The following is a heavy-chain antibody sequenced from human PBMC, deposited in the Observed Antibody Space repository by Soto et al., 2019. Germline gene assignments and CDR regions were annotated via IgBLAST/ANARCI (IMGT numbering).Heavy chain of an antibody. CDR3: SKGLGSSSTFDY. CDR2: ISYDGSNT. CDR1: GYNFSSYG. V-gene: IGHV3-30*18. J-gene: IGHJ4*02. Sequence: PGGSVRLSCAASGYNFSSYGMHWVRQAPGKGLEWVAVISYDGSNTYYADSVMGRFTISRDNSKNTLYLQMNSLRADDTAVYYCSKGLGSSSTFDYWGQGTLVTVSS. D-gene: IGHD6-13*01.